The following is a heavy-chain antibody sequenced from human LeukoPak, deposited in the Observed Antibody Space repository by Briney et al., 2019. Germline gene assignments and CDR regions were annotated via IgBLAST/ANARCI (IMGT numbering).Heavy chain of an antibody. CDR3: ARHSLREGYYSVGYFDY. V-gene: IGHV4-4*09. J-gene: IGHJ4*02. CDR2: IYTSGST. Sequence: SETLSLTCTVSGGSISSYYWSWIRQPPGKGLEWIGYIYTSGSTNYNPSLKSRVTISVDTSKNQFSLKLSSVTAADTAVYYCARHSLREGYYSVGYFDYWGQGTLVTVSS. D-gene: IGHD3-22*01. CDR1: GGSISSYY.